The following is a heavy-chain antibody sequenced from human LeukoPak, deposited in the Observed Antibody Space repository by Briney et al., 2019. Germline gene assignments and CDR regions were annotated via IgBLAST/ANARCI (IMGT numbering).Heavy chain of an antibody. D-gene: IGHD6-13*01. Sequence: GGSLRLSCAASGFTFSSYAMHWVRQAPGKGLEWVAVISYDGSNKYYADSVKGRFTISRDNSKNTLYLQMNSLRAEDTAVYYCARDHGIAAAGNLDYWGQGTLVTVSS. CDR2: ISYDGSNK. J-gene: IGHJ4*02. V-gene: IGHV3-30*04. CDR1: GFTFSSYA. CDR3: ARDHGIAAAGNLDY.